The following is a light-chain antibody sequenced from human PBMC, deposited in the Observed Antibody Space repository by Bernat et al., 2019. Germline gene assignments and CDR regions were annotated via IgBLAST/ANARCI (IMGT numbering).Light chain of an antibody. Sequence: QSALTQPPSASGSPGQSVAISCSGTSSDVGGYNDVYWYKQHPGKAPKLMIHEVSQRPSGVPDRFSGSKSGNTASLTVAGLQAEDDADYYCSSYAGSCIFVFGTGTKVTVL. CDR2: EVS. V-gene: IGLV2-8*01. J-gene: IGLJ1*01. CDR1: SSDVGGYND. CDR3: SSYAGSCIFV.